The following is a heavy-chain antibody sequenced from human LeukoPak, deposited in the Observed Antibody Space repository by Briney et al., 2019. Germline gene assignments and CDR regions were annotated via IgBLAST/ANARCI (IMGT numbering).Heavy chain of an antibody. Sequence: PSETLSLTCAVYGGSFSGYYWSWIRQPPGKGLEWIGEINHSGSTIYNPSLKSRVTISVDTSKNQFSLKLSSVTAADTAVYYCALGGYYYYGMDVWGQGTTVTVSS. CDR1: GGSFSGYY. D-gene: IGHD3-16*01. V-gene: IGHV4-34*01. CDR3: ALGGYYYYGMDV. CDR2: INHSGST. J-gene: IGHJ6*02.